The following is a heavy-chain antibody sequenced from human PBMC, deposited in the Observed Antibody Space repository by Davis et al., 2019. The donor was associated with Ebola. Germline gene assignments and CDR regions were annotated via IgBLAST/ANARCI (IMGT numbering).Heavy chain of an antibody. D-gene: IGHD2-2*01. V-gene: IGHV1-2*04. CDR3: ARGLGYCSSTSCPAGTLYYYYGMDV. CDR2: INPNSGGT. CDR1: GYTFTGYY. J-gene: IGHJ6*02. Sequence: ASVKVSCKASGYTFTGYYMHWVRQAPGQGLEWMGWINPNSGGTNYAQKFQGWVTMTRDTSISTAYMELSRLRSDDTAVYYCARGLGYCSSTSCPAGTLYYYYGMDVWGQGTTVTVSS.